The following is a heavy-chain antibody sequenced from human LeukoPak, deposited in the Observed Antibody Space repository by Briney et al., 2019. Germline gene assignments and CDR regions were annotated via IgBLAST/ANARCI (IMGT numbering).Heavy chain of an antibody. J-gene: IGHJ4*02. CDR1: RLHFCNHS. CDR3: AREVGSGSFALIDY. Sequence: GVALGLSCAASRLHFCNHSMNWVRHAPRKGLVWLSSIITIISYIFYADSLKGRFPIHRDNAKNSLYLQMNSLRAEDTAVYYCAREVGSGSFALIDYWGQGTLVTVSS. CDR2: IITIISYI. D-gene: IGHD3-22*01. V-gene: IGHV3-21*01.